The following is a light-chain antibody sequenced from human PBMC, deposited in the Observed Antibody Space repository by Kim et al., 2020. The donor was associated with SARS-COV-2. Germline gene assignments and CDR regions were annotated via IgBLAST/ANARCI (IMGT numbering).Light chain of an antibody. Sequence: PGDTATLSCRASQSISSYLAWYQQKPGQAPRLIIYGSYNRATGIPVRFSGSRSGSDFTLTISSLEHEDFAVYFCQQRSVWPLTFGGGTKV. J-gene: IGKJ4*01. CDR1: QSISSY. V-gene: IGKV3-11*01. CDR3: QQRSVWPLT. CDR2: GSY.